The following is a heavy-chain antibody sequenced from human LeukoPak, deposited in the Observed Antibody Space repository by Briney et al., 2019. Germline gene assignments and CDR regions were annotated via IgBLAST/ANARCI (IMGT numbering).Heavy chain of an antibody. CDR1: GFTFSSYA. CDR3: AKGYCSSTSCYAFDY. D-gene: IGHD2-2*01. J-gene: IGHJ4*02. Sequence: GGSLRLSCAASGFTFSSYAMSWVRQAPGKGLEWVSAISGSGGSTYYADSVKGRFTNSRDNSKNTLYLQMNSLRAEDTAVYYCAKGYCSSTSCYAFDYWGQGTLVTVSS. V-gene: IGHV3-23*01. CDR2: ISGSGGST.